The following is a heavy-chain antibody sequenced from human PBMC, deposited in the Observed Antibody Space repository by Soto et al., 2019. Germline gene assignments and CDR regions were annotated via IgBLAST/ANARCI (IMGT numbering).Heavy chain of an antibody. CDR2: FSYSGSL. J-gene: IGHJ2*01. D-gene: IGHD1-20*01. CDR3: AGGPRYWSFAL. Sequence: KASETLSLTCSVYGGSSRAYHWSWIRQSPGEGLEWIGEFSYSGSLNYNPSLKRRVAVSLDTSTDHFSLTMTSVTAADTGVYFCAGGPRYWSFALWGRGTLV. CDR1: GGSSRAYH. V-gene: IGHV4-34*01.